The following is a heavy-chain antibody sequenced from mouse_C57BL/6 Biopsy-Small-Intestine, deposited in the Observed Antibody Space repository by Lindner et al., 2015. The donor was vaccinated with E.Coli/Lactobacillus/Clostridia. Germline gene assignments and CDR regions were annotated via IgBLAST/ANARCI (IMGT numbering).Heavy chain of an antibody. CDR1: GCTFTSYT. V-gene: IGHV1-4*01. Sequence: VQLQESGAELARPGASVKMSCKASGCTFTSYTIHWVKQRPGQGLEWIGYINPGGNYTKYNQRFKGKATLTADTSSSTAYMQLNSLTFDDSAVYFCARRNGPDYWGQGTILTVSS. CDR3: ARRNGPDY. D-gene: IGHD1-1*02. CDR2: INPGGNYT. J-gene: IGHJ2*01.